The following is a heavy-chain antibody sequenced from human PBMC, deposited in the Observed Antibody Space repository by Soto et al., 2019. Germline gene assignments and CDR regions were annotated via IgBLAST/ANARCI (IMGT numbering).Heavy chain of an antibody. Sequence: SETLSLTCTVSGCSISSYYWSWIRQPPGKGLEWIGYIYYSGNINYNPSLKSRVTISVDTSKNQFSLKLSSVTAADTAVYYCARLEVTTEARLDYWGQGTLVTVSS. CDR3: ARLEVTTEARLDY. CDR2: IYYSGNI. CDR1: GCSISSYY. V-gene: IGHV4-59*08. D-gene: IGHD4-17*01. J-gene: IGHJ4*02.